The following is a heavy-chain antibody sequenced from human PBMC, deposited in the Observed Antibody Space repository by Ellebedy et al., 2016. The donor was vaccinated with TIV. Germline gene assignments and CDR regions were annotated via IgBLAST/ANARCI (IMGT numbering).Heavy chain of an antibody. Sequence: SETLSLTCTVSGGSISSYYWGCIRQPPGKDLEWIGSIYYSGSTYYNPSLKSRVTISVDTSKNQFSLKLSSVTAADTAVYYCARQKRGLYYFDYWGQGTLVTVSS. D-gene: IGHD3-10*01. CDR1: GGSISSYY. CDR3: ARQKRGLYYFDY. V-gene: IGHV4-39*01. J-gene: IGHJ4*02. CDR2: IYYSGST.